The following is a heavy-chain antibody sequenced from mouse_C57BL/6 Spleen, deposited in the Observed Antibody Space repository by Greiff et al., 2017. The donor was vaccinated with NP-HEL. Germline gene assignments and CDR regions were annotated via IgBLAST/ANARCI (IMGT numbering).Heavy chain of an antibody. CDR3: ANYGSSPYWYFDV. J-gene: IGHJ1*03. CDR1: GYTFTGYW. D-gene: IGHD1-1*01. V-gene: IGHV1-9*01. CDR2: ILPGSGST. Sequence: VKVVESGAELMKPGASVKLSCKATGYTFTGYWIEWVKQRPGHGLEWIGEILPGSGSTNYNEKFKGKATFTADTSSNTAYMQLSSLTTEDSAIYYCANYGSSPYWYFDVWGTGTTVTVSS.